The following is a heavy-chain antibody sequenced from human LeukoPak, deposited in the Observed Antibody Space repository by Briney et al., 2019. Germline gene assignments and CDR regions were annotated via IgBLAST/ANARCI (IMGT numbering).Heavy chain of an antibody. J-gene: IGHJ3*02. CDR3: AGVRGAWNAFDI. CDR2: IWYDGSNK. CDR1: GFTFSSYG. V-gene: IGHV3-33*01. D-gene: IGHD3-10*01. Sequence: PGRSLRLSCAASGFTFSSYGMHWARQVPGRGLEWAAVIWYDGSNKYYADSVKGRFTISRDNPKNTLYLQMNSLRAEDTAVYYCAGVRGAWNAFDIWGQGTMVTVSS.